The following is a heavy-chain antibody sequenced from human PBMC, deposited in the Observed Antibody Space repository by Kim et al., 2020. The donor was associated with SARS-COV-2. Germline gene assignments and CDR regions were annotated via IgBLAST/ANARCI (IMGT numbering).Heavy chain of an antibody. D-gene: IGHD3-16*01. J-gene: IGHJ2*01. Sequence: SETLSLTCTVSGDSISSGGSYWSWIRQRPGKGLEWIGYIYYTVSVFYNPSLKSRVTISVDTSKNQFSLKLTSVTAADTAVYYSARVGDSVLMSEEYWYFDLWGRGTLVTVSS. CDR2: IYYTVSV. CDR1: GDSISSGGSY. V-gene: IGHV4-31*03. CDR3: ARVGDSVLMSEEYWYFDL.